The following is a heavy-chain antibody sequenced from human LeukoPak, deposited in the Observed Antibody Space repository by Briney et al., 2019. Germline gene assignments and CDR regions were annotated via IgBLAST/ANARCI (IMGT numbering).Heavy chain of an antibody. J-gene: IGHJ3*02. V-gene: IGHV4-59*01. Sequence: PSETLSLTCTVSGGSISSYYWSWIRQPPGKGLEWIGYIYYSGSTNYNPSLKSRVTISVDTSKNQFSLKLSSVTAADTAVYYSARDYSSSWYESDAFDIWGQGTMVTVSS. CDR3: ARDYSSSWYESDAFDI. D-gene: IGHD6-13*01. CDR1: GGSISSYY. CDR2: IYYSGST.